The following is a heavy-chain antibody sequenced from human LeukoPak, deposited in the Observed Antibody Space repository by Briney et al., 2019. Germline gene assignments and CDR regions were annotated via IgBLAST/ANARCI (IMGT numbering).Heavy chain of an antibody. J-gene: IGHJ3*02. Sequence: SQTLSLTCTVSGGSISSGGYYWSWIRQHPGKGLEWIGYIYYSGSTYYNPSLKSRVTIPVDTSKNQFSLKLSSVTAADTAVYYCARGWELLSGGAFDIWGQGTMVTVSS. CDR3: ARGWELLSGGAFDI. CDR2: IYYSGST. V-gene: IGHV4-31*03. D-gene: IGHD1-26*01. CDR1: GGSISSGGYY.